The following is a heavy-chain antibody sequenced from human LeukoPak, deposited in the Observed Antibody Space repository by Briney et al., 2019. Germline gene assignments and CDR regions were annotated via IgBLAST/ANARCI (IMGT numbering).Heavy chain of an antibody. CDR2: MNPNSGNT. D-gene: IGHD2-15*01. J-gene: IGHJ4*02. CDR3: AKRKYCSGGSCKPSQNVVLYDFDY. CDR1: GYTFTSYD. V-gene: IGHV1-8*01. Sequence: ASVKVSCKASGYTFTSYDINWVRQATGQGLEWMGWMNPNSGNTGYAQKFQGRVSMTRNTSISTAYMELSSLRSEDTAVFYCAKRKYCSGGSCKPSQNVVLYDFDYWGQGTLVTVSS.